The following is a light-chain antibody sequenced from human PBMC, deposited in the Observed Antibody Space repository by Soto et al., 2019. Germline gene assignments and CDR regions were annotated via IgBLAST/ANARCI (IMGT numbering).Light chain of an antibody. CDR3: HQSYSTPFT. J-gene: IGKJ3*01. V-gene: IGKV1-39*01. CDR2: KSS. CDR1: QSISTF. Sequence: DIQMTQSPSSLSASVGDRVTIACRASQSISTFLNWYQQKPGKAPNLLIYKSSTLQGGVPSRFSGCGSVTDFTLTITSLQPEDFATYYCHQSYSTPFTFGPGTKVEIK.